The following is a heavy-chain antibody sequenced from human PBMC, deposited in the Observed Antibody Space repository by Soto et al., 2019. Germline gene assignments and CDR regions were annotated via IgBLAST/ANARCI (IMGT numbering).Heavy chain of an antibody. Sequence: QVQLVQSGAEVKKPGASVKVSCTASGYTFTSYDINWVRQATGQGLEWMGWMNPNSGNTGYAQKVQGRLTMTRNTPTSTAYMELTSLRSEDTAVYYCARGLAVAGTYYYYMDVWGNGTTVTVS. CDR1: GYTFTSYD. D-gene: IGHD6-19*01. CDR3: ARGLAVAGTYYYYMDV. V-gene: IGHV1-8*01. J-gene: IGHJ6*03. CDR2: MNPNSGNT.